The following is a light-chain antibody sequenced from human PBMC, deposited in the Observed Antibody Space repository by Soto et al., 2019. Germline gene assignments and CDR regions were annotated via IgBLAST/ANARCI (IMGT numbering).Light chain of an antibody. J-gene: IGKJ1*01. CDR1: QSVSSSY. V-gene: IGKV3-15*01. CDR3: QQYYNWPPWT. CDR2: GAS. Sequence: EIVLTQSPGTLSLSPGERATLSCRASQSVSSSYLAWYQQKPGQAPRLLIYGASTRATDLPARFSGSGSGTEFTLTISGLESEDFAVYYCQQYYNWPPWTFGQGTKVDIK.